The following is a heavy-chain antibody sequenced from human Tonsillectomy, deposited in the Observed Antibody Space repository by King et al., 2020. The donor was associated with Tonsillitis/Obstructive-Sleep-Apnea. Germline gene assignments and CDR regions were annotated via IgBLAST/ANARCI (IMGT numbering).Heavy chain of an antibody. Sequence: VQLVESGGGLVKPGGSLRLSCAASGCTFSDYYMNWIRQAPGKGLEWVSYISSSGSYTNYADSVKGRFTISGDNAKNSLYLQMNSLRAEDTAVYYCARAGFSQYGSRGNCFDPWGQGTLVTVSS. J-gene: IGHJ5*02. D-gene: IGHD3-10*01. CDR1: GCTFSDYY. CDR2: ISSSGSYT. V-gene: IGHV3-11*06. CDR3: ARAGFSQYGSRGNCFDP.